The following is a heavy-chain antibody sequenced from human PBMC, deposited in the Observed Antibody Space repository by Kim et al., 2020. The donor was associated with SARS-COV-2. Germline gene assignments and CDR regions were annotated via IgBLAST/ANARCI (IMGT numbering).Heavy chain of an antibody. V-gene: IGHV3-21*01. D-gene: IGHD3-10*01. CDR2: ISSSSSYI. J-gene: IGHJ4*02. Sequence: GGSLRLSCAASGFTFSSYSMNWVRQAPGKGLEWVSSISSSSSYIYYADSVKGRFTISRDNAKNSLYLQMNSLRAEDTAVYYCARAQGVVRGGSDYWGQGTLVTVSS. CDR1: GFTFSSYS. CDR3: ARAQGVVRGGSDY.